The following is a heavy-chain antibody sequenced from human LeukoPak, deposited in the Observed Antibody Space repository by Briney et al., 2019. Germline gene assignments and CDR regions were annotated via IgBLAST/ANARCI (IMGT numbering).Heavy chain of an antibody. CDR2: IFDSGTT. J-gene: IGHJ4*02. CDR1: GTSISSRNYY. CDR3: AGRTIAVSKDASDY. V-gene: IGHV4-39*01. Sequence: SETLSLTCTVSGTSISSRNYYWGWLRQPPGKGLEWIGSIFDSGTTYYNPSLKSRVTISVDTSKNQFSLKLRSVTAADTAVYYCAGRTIAVSKDASDYWGQGTLVTVSS. D-gene: IGHD6-19*01.